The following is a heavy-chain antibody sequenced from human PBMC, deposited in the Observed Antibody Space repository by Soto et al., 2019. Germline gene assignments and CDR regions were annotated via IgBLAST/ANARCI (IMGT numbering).Heavy chain of an antibody. D-gene: IGHD2-15*01. CDR3: ARHTPAISISDH. Sequence: PSETLSLTCTVSGGYISSISYYWGWIRQPPGKGLEWSGSIYYSGSTYYNPSLKSRVTISVDTSKNQFSLKLSSVTAADTAVYYCARHTPAISISDHWGQGTLVTVSS. V-gene: IGHV4-39*01. CDR1: GGYISSISYY. J-gene: IGHJ4*02. CDR2: IYYSGST.